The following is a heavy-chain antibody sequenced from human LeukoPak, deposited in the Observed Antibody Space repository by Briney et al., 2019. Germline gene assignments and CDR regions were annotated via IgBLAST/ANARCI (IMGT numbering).Heavy chain of an antibody. J-gene: IGHJ4*02. V-gene: IGHV3-48*01. CDR2: IRSSSSTI. Sequence: GGSLRLSCAASGFTFSSYSMNWVRQAPGKGLEWVSYIRSSSSTIYYADSVKGRFTISRDNAKNSLYLQMNSLRAEDTAVYYCARGHSSSWYYFDYWGQGTLVTVSS. CDR1: GFTFSSYS. CDR3: ARGHSSSWYYFDY. D-gene: IGHD6-13*01.